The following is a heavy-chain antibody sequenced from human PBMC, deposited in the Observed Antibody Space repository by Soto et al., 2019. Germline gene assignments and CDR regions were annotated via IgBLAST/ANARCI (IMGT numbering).Heavy chain of an antibody. CDR2: INPRNGDT. J-gene: IGHJ4*02. V-gene: IGHV1-2*02. CDR1: GYTFTGNY. Sequence: QVQLVQSGAEVKKPGASVKVSCKVSGYTFTGNYMHWMRQAPGQGPEWMGWINPRNGDTDYAQKFQGLVNITRDTSISTAYMDLSRLTSDDTAIYFCVRGGGVDVVTPTRIVFDYWGQGTLLTVSS. D-gene: IGHD2-21*02. CDR3: VRGGGVDVVTPTRIVFDY.